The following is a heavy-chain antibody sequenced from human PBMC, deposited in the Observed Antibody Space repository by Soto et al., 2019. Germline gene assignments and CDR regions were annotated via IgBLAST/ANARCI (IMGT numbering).Heavy chain of an antibody. CDR3: AAPSLNYYSGMDV. D-gene: IGHD2-15*01. J-gene: IGHJ6*02. CDR1: GFTFTSSA. V-gene: IGHV1-58*01. CDR2: IVVGSGNT. Sequence: QMQLVQSGPEVKKPGTSVKVSCKASGFTFTSSAVQWVRQARGQRLEWIGWIVVGSGNTNYAQKFQERVTITRDMSTSTAYMELSSLRSEDTAVYYCAAPSLNYYSGMDVWGQGTTVTVSS.